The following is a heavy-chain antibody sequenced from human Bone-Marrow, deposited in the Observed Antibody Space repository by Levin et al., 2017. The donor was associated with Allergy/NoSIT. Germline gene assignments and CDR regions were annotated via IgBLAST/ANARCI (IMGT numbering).Heavy chain of an antibody. J-gene: IGHJ4*02. D-gene: IGHD2-2*01. Sequence: AGKGLQWIGRIYFSGTSSYNPSLRSRVTISIHTAANQFALKLVSVTAADTAVYCCARGDQKGYFDYWGQGRLVTVSS. V-gene: IGHV4-4*07. CDR2: IYFSGTS. CDR3: ARGDQKGYFDY.